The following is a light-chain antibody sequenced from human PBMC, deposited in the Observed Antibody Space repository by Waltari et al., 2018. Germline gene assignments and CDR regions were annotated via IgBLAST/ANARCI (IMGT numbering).Light chain of an antibody. J-gene: IGLJ2*01. CDR1: SNDVGRYNS. CDR3: SSQSSNDVVL. CDR2: DVS. Sequence: QSALTPPASVSGSPGQSVTIFCAGTSNDVGRYNSVSWYQAHPGQAPRVIIYDVSDRPAGVDGRCSGSKSGNTASLTISGRQAEDEADYYCSSQSSNDVVLFGGGTKLTGL. V-gene: IGLV2-14*01.